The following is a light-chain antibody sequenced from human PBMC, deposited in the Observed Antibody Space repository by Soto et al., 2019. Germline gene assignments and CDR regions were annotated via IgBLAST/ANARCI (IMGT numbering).Light chain of an antibody. Sequence: QLVLTQSPSASASLGASVKLTCTLSSGHSSYAIAWHQQQPEKGPRYLMKLNGDGSHNKGDGIPDRFSGSSSGAERYLTISSLQSEDEADYYCQTWGTGVQVFGGGTKLTVL. CDR3: QTWGTGVQV. CDR1: SGHSSYA. V-gene: IGLV4-69*01. CDR2: LNGDGSH. J-gene: IGLJ3*02.